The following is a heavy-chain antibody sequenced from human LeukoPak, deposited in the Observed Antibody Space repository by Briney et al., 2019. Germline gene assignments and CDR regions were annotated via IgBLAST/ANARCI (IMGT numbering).Heavy chain of an antibody. V-gene: IGHV4-34*01. CDR3: ARGRITMVRGVTPWFDP. J-gene: IGHJ5*02. D-gene: IGHD3-10*01. Sequence: SETLSLTCAVYGGSFSGYYWSWIRQPPGKGLEWIGEINHSGSTNYNPSLKSRVTISVDTSKNQFSLKLSSVTAADTAVYYCARGRITMVRGVTPWFDPWGQGTLVTVSS. CDR1: GGSFSGYY. CDR2: INHSGST.